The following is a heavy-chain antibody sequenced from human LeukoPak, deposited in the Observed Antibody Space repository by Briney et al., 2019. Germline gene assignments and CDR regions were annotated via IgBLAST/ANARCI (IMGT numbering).Heavy chain of an antibody. D-gene: IGHD6-19*01. CDR2: IYYTGNT. Sequence: PSETLSLTCTVSGGSISGSYWSWVRQPPGKGLEWIGYIYYTGNTNYNPSLEGRITMSVDTSKNQFSLRLTSVTAADTAVYYCARGGWSLDPWGQGTLVTVSS. J-gene: IGHJ5*02. CDR3: ARGGWSLDP. V-gene: IGHV4-59*13. CDR1: GGSISGSY.